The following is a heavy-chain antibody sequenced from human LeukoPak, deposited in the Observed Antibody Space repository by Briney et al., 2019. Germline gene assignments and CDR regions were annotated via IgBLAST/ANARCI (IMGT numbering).Heavy chain of an antibody. CDR1: GGSISSYY. J-gene: IGHJ6*03. CDR3: ARGLRSYYYYYMDV. Sequence: PSETLSLTCTVPGGSISSYYWSWIRQPPGKGLEWIGYIYYSGSTNYNPSLKSRVTISVDTSKNQSSLKLSSVTAADTAVYYCARGLRSYYYYYMDVWGKGTTVTVSS. CDR2: IYYSGST. V-gene: IGHV4-59*12.